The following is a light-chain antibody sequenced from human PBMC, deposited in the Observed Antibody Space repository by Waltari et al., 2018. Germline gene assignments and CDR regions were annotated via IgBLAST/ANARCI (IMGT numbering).Light chain of an antibody. CDR3: SGWDDSLNGPV. CDR1: RYNIGNHY. Sequence: QSVLTQPPSASGTPGQRVTISCSGRRYNIGNHYVNWYQQLPGTAPKRLVYDNNQRPSGVPDRFSGSKSGTSASLAISGLQSEDESYYYCSGWDDSLNGPVFGGGTKLTVL. J-gene: IGLJ2*01. CDR2: DNN. V-gene: IGLV1-44*01.